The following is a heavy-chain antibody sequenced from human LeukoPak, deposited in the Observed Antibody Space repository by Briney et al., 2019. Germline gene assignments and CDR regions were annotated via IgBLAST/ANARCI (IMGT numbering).Heavy chain of an antibody. CDR3: ARGSIVGATFDYFDY. CDR1: GYTYTGYY. Sequence: ASVKVSCKASGYTYTGYYIHWVRQAPGQGLEWMGWINPNSGGTNYAQKFQGRVTMTRDTSISTAYMDLSRLRSDDTAVYYCARGSIVGATFDYFDYWGQGTLVTVSS. J-gene: IGHJ4*02. CDR2: INPNSGGT. V-gene: IGHV1-2*02. D-gene: IGHD1-26*01.